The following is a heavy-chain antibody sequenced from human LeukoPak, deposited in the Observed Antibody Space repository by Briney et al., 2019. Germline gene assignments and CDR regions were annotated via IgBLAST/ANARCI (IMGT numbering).Heavy chain of an antibody. CDR1: GGFTSSSSDY. J-gene: IGHJ4*02. CDR3: AAGATTFHY. Sequence: AETLSLTCTVSGGFTSSSSDYWRWIRQPPGKGLEGIGYINYSGSTNYNPSLKSRLPISVDTSKNQFSLKLSSVTAADTAVYYCAAGATTFHYWGQGTLVTVSS. CDR2: INYSGST. V-gene: IGHV4-61*01. D-gene: IGHD4-17*01.